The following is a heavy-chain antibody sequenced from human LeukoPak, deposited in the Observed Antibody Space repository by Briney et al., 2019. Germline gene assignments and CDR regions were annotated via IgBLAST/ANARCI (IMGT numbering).Heavy chain of an antibody. CDR3: ARGGRYFDWLLSLQWLDP. V-gene: IGHV4-34*01. D-gene: IGHD3-9*01. Sequence: PSETLSLTCAVYGGSFSGYYWSWIRQPPGKGLEWIGEINHSGSTNYNPSLKSRVTISVDTSKNQFSLKLSSVTAADTAVYYCARGGRYFDWLLSLQWLDPWGQGTLVTVSS. J-gene: IGHJ5*02. CDR2: INHSGST. CDR1: GGSFSGYY.